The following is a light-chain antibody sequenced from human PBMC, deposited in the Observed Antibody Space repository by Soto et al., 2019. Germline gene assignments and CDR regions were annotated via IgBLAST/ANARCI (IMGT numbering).Light chain of an antibody. Sequence: DIVMTQSPLSLPVTPGEPASISCRSSQSLLHSSGHNCLDWYLQKPGQSPQLLIYFGSNRASAVPDRFSGSGSGTDFTLKISRVEAEDVGLYYCMQTLQTPLTFGGGTKVEIK. CDR2: FGS. J-gene: IGKJ4*01. CDR3: MQTLQTPLT. CDR1: QSLLHSSGHNC. V-gene: IGKV2-28*01.